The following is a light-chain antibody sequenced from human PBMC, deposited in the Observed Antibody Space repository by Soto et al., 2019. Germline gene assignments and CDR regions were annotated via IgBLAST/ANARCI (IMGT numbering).Light chain of an antibody. Sequence: QSALTQPASVSGSPGQSITISCTGTSGDIGSYNRVSWYQQHPGKAPKLIIYEVTDRPSGVSNRFSGSKSGNTASLTISGLQAEDEAEYYCSSYTNINTRVCVFGTGTKVTVL. CDR3: SSYTNINTRVCV. V-gene: IGLV2-14*01. CDR1: SGDIGSYNR. J-gene: IGLJ1*01. CDR2: EVT.